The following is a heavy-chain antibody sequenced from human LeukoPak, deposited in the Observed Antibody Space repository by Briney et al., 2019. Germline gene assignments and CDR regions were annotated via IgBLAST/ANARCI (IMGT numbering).Heavy chain of an antibody. Sequence: SETLSLTCTVSGYSVSSGYYWGWIRQPPGKGLEWIGYIYYSGTTFYNPSLKSRVTMSADTSKNQFSLKLISVTAADTAVYYCARHYYGGSGAFDIWGQGTMVTVSS. D-gene: IGHD4-23*01. J-gene: IGHJ3*02. CDR2: IYYSGTT. CDR3: ARHYYGGSGAFDI. V-gene: IGHV4-38-2*02. CDR1: GYSVSSGYY.